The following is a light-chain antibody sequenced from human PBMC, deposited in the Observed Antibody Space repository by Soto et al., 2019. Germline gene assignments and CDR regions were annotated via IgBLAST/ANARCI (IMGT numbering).Light chain of an antibody. J-gene: IGKJ3*01. CDR2: DAS. CDR1: QSVGSK. V-gene: IGKV3-15*01. Sequence: EIVMPQSPATLSVSPGERASLSCRASQSVGSKLAWYQHKPGQAPRLLIYDASPRATGFPARFSGSGSGTEFTLTISSLQPEDFAVYYCQQYNNWPPFTFGPGTKVDIK. CDR3: QQYNNWPPFT.